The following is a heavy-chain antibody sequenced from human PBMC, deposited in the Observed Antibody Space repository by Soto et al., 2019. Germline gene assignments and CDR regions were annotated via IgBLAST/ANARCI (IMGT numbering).Heavy chain of an antibody. J-gene: IGHJ4*02. CDR2: IRSKAYGGTT. CDR1: GFTFGDYA. Sequence: GGSLRLSSTASGFTFGDYAMSWFRQAPGKGLEWVGFIRSKAYGGTTEYAASVKGRFTISRDDSKSIAYLQMNSLKTEDTAVYYCTRFITIFGVVTKTFDYWGQGTLVTVSS. CDR3: TRFITIFGVVTKTFDY. V-gene: IGHV3-49*03. D-gene: IGHD3-3*01.